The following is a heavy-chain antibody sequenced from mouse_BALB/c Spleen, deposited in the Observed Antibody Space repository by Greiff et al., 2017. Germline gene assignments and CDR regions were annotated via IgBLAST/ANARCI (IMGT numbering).Heavy chain of an antibody. Sequence: EVKLQESGPGLVKPSQSLSLTCSVTGYSITSGYYWNWIRQFPGNKLEWMGYISYDGSNNYNPSLKNRISITRDTSKNQFFLKLNSVTTEDTATYYCARETTVDYWGQGTTLTVSS. J-gene: IGHJ2*01. CDR2: ISYDGSN. CDR3: ARETTVDY. D-gene: IGHD1-1*01. V-gene: IGHV3-6*02. CDR1: GYSITSGYY.